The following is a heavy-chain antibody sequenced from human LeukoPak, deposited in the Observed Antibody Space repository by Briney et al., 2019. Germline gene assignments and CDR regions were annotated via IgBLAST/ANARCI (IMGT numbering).Heavy chain of an antibody. CDR3: ASDSSGYFGP. J-gene: IGHJ5*02. CDR1: GFTFSDYY. V-gene: IGHV3-11*01. D-gene: IGHD3-22*01. CDR2: ISNTGGAK. Sequence: GGSLRLSCAASGFTFSDYYTNWLRQSPGRGLEWLSYISNTGGAKYYSDSVRGRFTISRDNAKNSVYLEMNSLRAEDTAVYFCASDSSGYFGPWGQGTLVTVSS.